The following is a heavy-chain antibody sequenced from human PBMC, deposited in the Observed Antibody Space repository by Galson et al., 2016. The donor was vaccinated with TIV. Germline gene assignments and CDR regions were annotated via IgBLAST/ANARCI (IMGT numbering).Heavy chain of an antibody. V-gene: IGHV1-3*01. D-gene: IGHD3-16*01. CDR2: INAGTGDT. CDR3: ARDFGGSFSPFYGMDV. CDR1: GYTITSYA. Sequence: SVKVSCKASGYTITSYAMHWVRQAPGQRFEWMGWINAGTGDTKFSQQFQGRVPLTRETPASTVYMGLSSLTSEDTAVYYCARDFGGSFSPFYGMDVWGQGTTVTVSS. J-gene: IGHJ6*02.